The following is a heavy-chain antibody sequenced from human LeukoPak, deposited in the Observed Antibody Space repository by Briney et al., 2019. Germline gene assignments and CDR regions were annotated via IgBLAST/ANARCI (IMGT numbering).Heavy chain of an antibody. Sequence: ETLSLTCTVSGGSISSYYWSWIRQPPGEGLEWIGYIYYSGSTNYNPSLKSRVTISVDTSKNQFSLKLSSVTAADTAVYYCARIGHEDYYFDYWGQGTLVTVSS. J-gene: IGHJ4*02. CDR3: ARIGHEDYYFDY. V-gene: IGHV4-59*01. CDR2: IYYSGST. CDR1: GGSISSYY.